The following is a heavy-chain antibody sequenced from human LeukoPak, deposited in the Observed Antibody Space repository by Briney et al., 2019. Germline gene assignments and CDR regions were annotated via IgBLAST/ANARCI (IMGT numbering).Heavy chain of an antibody. J-gene: IGHJ1*01. CDR3: ARGGPGQAPLQRLEYFQH. V-gene: IGHV1-46*01. CDR1: GYTFTSYY. CDR2: INPSCGST. Sequence: SSVKVSCKASGYTFTSYYMHWVRQAPGQGLEWMGIINPSCGSTSNAQKFQGRVTITRDMSTSVVYMELSSLRSEDTAVYYCARGGPGQAPLQRLEYFQHWGQGTLVTVSS. D-gene: IGHD6-25*01.